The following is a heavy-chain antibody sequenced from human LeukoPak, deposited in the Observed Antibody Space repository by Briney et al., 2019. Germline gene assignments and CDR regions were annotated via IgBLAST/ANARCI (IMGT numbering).Heavy chain of an antibody. CDR2: ISGSGGST. CDR1: GFTFSSYA. J-gene: IGHJ4*02. CDR3: ARDDGFKIFDY. Sequence: GGSLRLSCAASGFTFSSYAMSWVRQAPGKGLEWVSAISGSGGSTYYADSVKGRFTISRDNAKNSLYLQMNSLRAEDTAVYYCARDDGFKIFDYWGQGTLVTVSS. D-gene: IGHD3-10*01. V-gene: IGHV3-23*01.